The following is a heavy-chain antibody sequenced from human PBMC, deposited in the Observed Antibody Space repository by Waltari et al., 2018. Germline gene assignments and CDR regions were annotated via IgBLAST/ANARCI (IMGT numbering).Heavy chain of an antibody. Sequence: QVHLVESGGGVVQPGGSLRLSCAASGFIFSSYGMHWVRQAPGKGLGWVAFIAYDGSNKYYADSMKGRFTVSRDNSKNTLFLQMNTLRAEDTAVYYFAKDHVVVVPGGMTNVFYYWGQGTLVTVSS. CDR1: GFIFSSYG. CDR3: AKDHVVVVPGGMTNVFYY. CDR2: IAYDGSNK. J-gene: IGHJ4*02. D-gene: IGHD2-2*01. V-gene: IGHV3-30*02.